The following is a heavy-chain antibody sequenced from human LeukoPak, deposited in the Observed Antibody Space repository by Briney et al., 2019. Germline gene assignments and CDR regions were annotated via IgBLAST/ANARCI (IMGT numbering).Heavy chain of an antibody. CDR1: GFSFRSHW. Sequence: GGSLRLSCAVSGFSFRSHWMSWVRQAPGKGPEWVANIKQDGIEKYYVDSVKGRFTISRDNAKNSLYLQMDSLRVEDTAVYYCAXVKXYSGSFNRDFDYWGQGTLVTVSS. V-gene: IGHV3-7*01. CDR2: IKQDGIEK. CDR3: AXVKXYSGSFNRDFDY. J-gene: IGHJ4*02. D-gene: IGHD1-26*01.